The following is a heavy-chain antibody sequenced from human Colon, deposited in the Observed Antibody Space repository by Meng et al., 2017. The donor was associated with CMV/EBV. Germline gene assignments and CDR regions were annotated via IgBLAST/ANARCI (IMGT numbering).Heavy chain of an antibody. V-gene: IGHV4-38-2*02. J-gene: IGHJ5*02. Sequence: SETLSLTCTVSGYSISSGYYWGWIRQPPGKGLEWIGSIYHSGSTYYNPSLKSRVTISVDTSKNQFSLKLSSVTAADTAVYYCARPYQLLGPGHNWFDPWGQGTLVTVSS. D-gene: IGHD2-2*01. CDR3: ARPYQLLGPGHNWFDP. CDR2: IYHSGST. CDR1: GYSISSGYY.